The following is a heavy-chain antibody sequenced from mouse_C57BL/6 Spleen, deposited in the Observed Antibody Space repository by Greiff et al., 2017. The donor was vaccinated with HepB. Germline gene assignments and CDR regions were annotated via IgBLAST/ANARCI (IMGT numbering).Heavy chain of an antibody. J-gene: IGHJ4*01. CDR1: GYTFTSYW. D-gene: IGHD2-3*01. V-gene: IGHV1-61*01. Sequence: VQLQQPGAELVRPGSSVKLSCKASGYTFTSYWMDWVKQRPGQGLEWIGNIYPSDSETHYNQKFKDKATLTVDKSSSTAYMQLSSLTSEDSAVYYCARDGRGYAMDYWGQGTSVTVSS. CDR3: ARDGRGYAMDY. CDR2: IYPSDSET.